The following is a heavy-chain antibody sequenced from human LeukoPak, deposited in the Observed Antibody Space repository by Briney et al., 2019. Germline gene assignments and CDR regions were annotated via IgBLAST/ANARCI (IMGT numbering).Heavy chain of an antibody. CDR3: ARESPGATRDY. D-gene: IGHD1-26*01. Sequence: GGSLRLSCAASGFTFSSYGMHWVRQAPGKGLEWVAVIWSDGSSKHYADSVKGRFTISRDNSKNTLYLQMSSLRAEDTAVYYCARESPGATRDYWGQGTLVTVSS. J-gene: IGHJ4*02. CDR1: GFTFSSYG. CDR2: IWSDGSSK. V-gene: IGHV3-33*01.